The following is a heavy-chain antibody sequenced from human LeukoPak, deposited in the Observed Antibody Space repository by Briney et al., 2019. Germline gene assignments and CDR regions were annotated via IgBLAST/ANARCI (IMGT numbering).Heavy chain of an antibody. J-gene: IGHJ6*03. CDR1: GITFSSYG. CDR2: ISSTGGTT. Sequence: GGTLRLSCAASGITFSSYGMSWVRQAPGKGLEWVSSISSTGGTTYYADSVKGRFTISRDNSKNTLYLQMNSLRAEDTAIHYCAKNGDRGAYCTGGTCYPYFYYYMDVWGKGTTVTI. V-gene: IGHV3-23*01. CDR3: AKNGDRGAYCTGGTCYPYFYYYMDV. D-gene: IGHD2-15*01.